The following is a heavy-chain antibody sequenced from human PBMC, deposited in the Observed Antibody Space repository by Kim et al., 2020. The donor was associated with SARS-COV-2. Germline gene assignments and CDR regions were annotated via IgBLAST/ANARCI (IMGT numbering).Heavy chain of an antibody. J-gene: IGHJ5*02. CDR1: GVSITNNY. CDR3: AKHCRP. V-gene: IGHV4-59*08. CDR2: FHYSGTT. Sequence: SETLSLTCTVSGVSITNNYWSWVRQSPGKGLEWIGNFHYSGTTNYYPSFVSRATISVDTSKNQYSLILNSVTAADTAVYYCAKHCRPWAQGTLVTVSS.